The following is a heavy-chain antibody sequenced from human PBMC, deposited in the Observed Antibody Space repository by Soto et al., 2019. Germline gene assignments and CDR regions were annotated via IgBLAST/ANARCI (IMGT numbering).Heavy chain of an antibody. Sequence: QVQLQESGPGLVKPSETLSLTCTVSGGSISSYYWSWIRQPPGKGLEWIGYIYYSGSTNYNPSLKSRVTISVDTSKNQFSLKLSSVTAADTAVYYCARTFIDACDIWGQGTMVTVSS. CDR1: GGSISSYY. V-gene: IGHV4-59*01. CDR2: IYYSGST. D-gene: IGHD3-3*02. J-gene: IGHJ3*02. CDR3: ARTFIDACDI.